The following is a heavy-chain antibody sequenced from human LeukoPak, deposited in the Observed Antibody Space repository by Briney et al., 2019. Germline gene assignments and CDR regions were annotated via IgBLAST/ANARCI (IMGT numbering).Heavy chain of an antibody. Sequence: GASVKVSCKASGYTFTSYDINWVRQATGQGLEWMGWMNPNSGNTGYAQKFQGRVTMTEDTSTDTAYMELSSLRSEDTAVYYCATGHHGDFWSGYYRATALDAWGQGTLVTVSS. J-gene: IGHJ5*02. CDR1: GYTFTSYD. CDR2: MNPNSGNT. CDR3: ATGHHGDFWSGYYRATALDA. V-gene: IGHV1-8*02. D-gene: IGHD3-3*01.